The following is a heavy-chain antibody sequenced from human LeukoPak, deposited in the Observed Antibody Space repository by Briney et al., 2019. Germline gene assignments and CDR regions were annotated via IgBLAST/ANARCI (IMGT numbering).Heavy chain of an antibody. CDR2: IRYDGSNK. J-gene: IGHJ4*02. Sequence: GGSLRLSCAASGFTFSSYDMHWVRQAPGKGLEWVAFIRYDGSNKYYADSVKGRFTISRDNSKNTLYLQMNSLRAEDTAVYYCAKDPDWLLITAFDYWGQGTLVTVSS. CDR3: AKDPDWLLITAFDY. D-gene: IGHD3-9*01. V-gene: IGHV3-30*02. CDR1: GFTFSSYD.